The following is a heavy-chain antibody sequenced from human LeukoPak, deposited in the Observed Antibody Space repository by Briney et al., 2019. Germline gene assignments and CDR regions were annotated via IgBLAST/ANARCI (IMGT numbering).Heavy chain of an antibody. Sequence: KTSETLSLTCAVYGGSFSEYYWSWIRQPPGKGLEWIGQINHSGGTNYHPSLKTRVTISLDTSKNQVSLKLRSVAAADTAVYYCAFEGPVSGYAFDPWGQGALVAVSS. CDR3: AFEGPVSGYAFDP. J-gene: IGHJ5*02. CDR2: INHSGGT. V-gene: IGHV4-34*01. CDR1: GGSFSEYY. D-gene: IGHD5-12*01.